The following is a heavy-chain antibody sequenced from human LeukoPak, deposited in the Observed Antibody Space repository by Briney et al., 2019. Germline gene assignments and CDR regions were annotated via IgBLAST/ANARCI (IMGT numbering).Heavy chain of an antibody. Sequence: NPSETLSLTCSVSGGSISSRGYYWSWIRQHPGKGLEWIGYIYYSGRTYYSPSLKSRVTISLDASDNHFSLKLSSLTAADTAVYYCARADSSGYSLWFDPWGQGTLVTVSS. CDR1: GGSISSRGYY. D-gene: IGHD3-22*01. J-gene: IGHJ5*02. V-gene: IGHV4-31*03. CDR2: IYYSGRT. CDR3: ARADSSGYSLWFDP.